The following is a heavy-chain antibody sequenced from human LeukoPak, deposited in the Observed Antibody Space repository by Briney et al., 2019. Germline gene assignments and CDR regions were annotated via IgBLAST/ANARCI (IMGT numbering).Heavy chain of an antibody. Sequence: GGSLRLSCAASGFTFSSYAMTWVRLAPGKGLEWVSSISGSAGHTYYADSVKGRFTVSRDNSKNTLYLQMSSLRAEDPPFYHFSKNGRTYPFYFDSWGPGILVTVSS. CDR2: ISGSAGHT. CDR1: GFTFSSYA. V-gene: IGHV3-23*01. CDR3: SKNGRTYPFYFDS. J-gene: IGHJ4*02. D-gene: IGHD1-1*01.